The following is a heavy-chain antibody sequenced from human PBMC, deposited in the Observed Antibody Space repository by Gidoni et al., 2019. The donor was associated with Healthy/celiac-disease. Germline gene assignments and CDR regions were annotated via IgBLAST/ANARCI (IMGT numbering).Heavy chain of an antibody. CDR1: GFTFDDYA. D-gene: IGHD6-6*01. V-gene: IGHV3-9*01. J-gene: IGHJ2*01. CDR3: AKEGIQPKLVGDWYFDL. Sequence: EVQLVESGGGLVQPGRSLRVSCAASGFTFDDYAMHWVRTAPGNGLEWVSCISWNSGSIGYADSVKVLFTISSDNAKNSLYLQMSSLRAENTALYYCAKEGIQPKLVGDWYFDLWGRGTLVTVSS. CDR2: ISWNSGSI.